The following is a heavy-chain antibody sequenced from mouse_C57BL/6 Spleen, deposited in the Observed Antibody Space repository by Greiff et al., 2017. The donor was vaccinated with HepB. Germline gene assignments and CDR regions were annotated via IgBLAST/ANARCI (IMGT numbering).Heavy chain of an antibody. CDR1: GFTFSSYG. CDR3: ARRTAPYAMDY. J-gene: IGHJ4*01. D-gene: IGHD3-1*01. V-gene: IGHV5-6*01. Sequence: EVQLVESGGDLVKPGGSLKLSCAASGFTFSSYGMSWVRQTPDKRLEWVATISSGGSYTYYPDSVKGRFTISRDNAKNTLYLQMSSLKSEDTAMYYCARRTAPYAMDYWGHGTSVTVSS. CDR2: ISSGGSYT.